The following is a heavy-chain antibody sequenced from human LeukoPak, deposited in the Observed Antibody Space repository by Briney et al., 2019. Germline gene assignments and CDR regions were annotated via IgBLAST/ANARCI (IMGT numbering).Heavy chain of an antibody. CDR1: GFTFSDYW. V-gene: IGHV3-7*02. CDR3: AKSKSGLSGYFDY. CDR2: IKEDGSEK. Sequence: GGSLRLSCAASGFTFSDYWMSWVRQAPGKGLEWVANIKEDGSEKYYADAVKGLFTISRDNSKNTLYLQMKSLRAEDTAVYYCAKSKSGLSGYFDYWGQGTLVTVSS. D-gene: IGHD3-16*02. J-gene: IGHJ4*02.